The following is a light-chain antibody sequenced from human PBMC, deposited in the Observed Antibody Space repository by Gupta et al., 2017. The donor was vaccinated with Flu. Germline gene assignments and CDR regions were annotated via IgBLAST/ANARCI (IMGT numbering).Light chain of an antibody. Sequence: ERATLSCRTSLVVNDNVAWYQVKPGQAPRLLIYDASTRATGIPEKFSGSGSGTEFTLAITSLRSEDSAVYYCQQYNNWPQWTFGQGTTVEIK. CDR1: LVVNDN. V-gene: IGKV3-15*01. CDR3: QQYNNWPQWT. J-gene: IGKJ1*01. CDR2: DAS.